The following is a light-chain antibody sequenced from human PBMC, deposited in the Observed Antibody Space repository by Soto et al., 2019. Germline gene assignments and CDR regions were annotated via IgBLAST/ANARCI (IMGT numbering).Light chain of an antibody. CDR1: QGISTY. Sequence: DIQMTQSPSSLSASVGDRLTIACRASQGISTYLNWYRQKPGKAPELLIYAASSLQSGVPSRFSGSGSATDFTLTIGSLQPEDSATYYCQQGFTTPWTFGQGTKVDNK. J-gene: IGKJ1*01. CDR3: QQGFTTPWT. V-gene: IGKV1-39*01. CDR2: AAS.